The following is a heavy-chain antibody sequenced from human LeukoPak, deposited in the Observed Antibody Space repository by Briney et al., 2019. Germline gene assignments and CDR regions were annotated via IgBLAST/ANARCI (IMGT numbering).Heavy chain of an antibody. CDR3: ARYYCSSSDCPGIDY. Sequence: PSETLSLTCTVSGTSISSGGYYWSWIRQPPGKGLEWIGYISYSGNTYYNPSLKSRLTISIDTSKSQFSLKLTSVTAADTAVYYCARYYCSSSDCPGIDYWGQGTLVTVSS. V-gene: IGHV4-30-4*01. CDR2: ISYSGNT. D-gene: IGHD2-2*01. J-gene: IGHJ4*02. CDR1: GTSISSGGYY.